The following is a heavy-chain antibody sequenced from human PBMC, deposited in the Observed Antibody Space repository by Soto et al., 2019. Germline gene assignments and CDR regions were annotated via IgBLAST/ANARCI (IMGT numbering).Heavy chain of an antibody. CDR1: GGSISSSSYY. CDR3: ARSSIKPQVFMYPFDS. V-gene: IGHV4-39*01. CDR2: IYYSGST. D-gene: IGHD3-3*01. J-gene: IGHJ4*02. Sequence: SETLSLTCTVSGGSISSSSYYWGWIRQPPGKGLEWIGNIYYSGSTYYNPSLKSRVTISLDTSKNQFSLRLNSVTAADTAVYYCARSSIKPQVFMYPFDSWSQGTLVTVSS.